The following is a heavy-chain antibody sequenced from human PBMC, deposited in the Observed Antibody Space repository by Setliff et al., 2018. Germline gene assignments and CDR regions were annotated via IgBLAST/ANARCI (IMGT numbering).Heavy chain of an antibody. CDR3: ARGGYSYGY. CDR2: IKQDGSET. Sequence: GSLRLSCAASGFTFSTFWMSWVRQAPGKGLEWVANIKQDGSETYYVDSVKGRFTISRDNPNNSLYPQMNNLRAEDTAVYYCARGGYSYGYWGHGTLVTVSS. V-gene: IGHV3-7*04. D-gene: IGHD5-18*01. CDR1: GFTFSTFW. J-gene: IGHJ4*01.